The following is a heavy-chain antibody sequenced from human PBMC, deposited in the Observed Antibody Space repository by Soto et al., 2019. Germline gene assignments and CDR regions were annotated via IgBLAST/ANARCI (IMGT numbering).Heavy chain of an antibody. V-gene: IGHV4-59*02. D-gene: IGHD2-2*01. CDR2: IYYSGVT. CDR1: VGSVSSYY. CDR3: ARDGRYCSSTSCYYYYGMDV. J-gene: IGHJ6*02. Sequence: KPSEALSVTCTVSVGSVSSYYWSWIRQPPGKGLEWIGYIYYSGVTNYNPSLKSRVTISVDTSKNQFSLKLSSVTAADTAVYYCARDGRYCSSTSCYYYYGMDVWGQGTTVTVSS.